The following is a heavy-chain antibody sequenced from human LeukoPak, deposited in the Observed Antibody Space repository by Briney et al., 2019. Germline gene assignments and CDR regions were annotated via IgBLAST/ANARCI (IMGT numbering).Heavy chain of an antibody. CDR1: GGSISSDY. CDR3: ARDPTTVTKGFDI. J-gene: IGHJ3*02. V-gene: IGHV4-4*07. Sequence: SETLSLTCTVSGGSISSDYWGWIRQSAGKGLEWIGHIYTTGSTNYNPSLKSRVTISVDTSKNQFSLKLSSVTAADTAVYFCARDPTTVTKGFDIWGQGTLVTVSS. CDR2: IYTTGST. D-gene: IGHD4-17*01.